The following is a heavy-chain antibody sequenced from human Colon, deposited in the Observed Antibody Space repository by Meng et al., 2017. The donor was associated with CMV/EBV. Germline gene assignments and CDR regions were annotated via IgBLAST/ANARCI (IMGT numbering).Heavy chain of an antibody. D-gene: IGHD2-8*01. V-gene: IGHV1-2*02. CDR2: INPNSGGT. CDR1: GYTFTGYY. J-gene: IGHJ4*02. Sequence: ASVKVSCKASGYTFTGYYMHWVRQAPGQGLEWMGWINPNSGGTNYAQKFQGRVTMTRDKSISTAYLQWSSLKASDTAMYYCARQSIGYCTNGVCSHFDYWGQGTLVTVSS. CDR3: ARQSIGYCTNGVCSHFDY.